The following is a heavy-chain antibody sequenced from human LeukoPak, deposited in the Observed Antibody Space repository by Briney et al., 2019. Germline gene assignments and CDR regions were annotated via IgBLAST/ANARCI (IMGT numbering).Heavy chain of an antibody. V-gene: IGHV4-61*02. J-gene: IGHJ4*02. CDR2: IYTSGST. CDR1: GGSISSGSYY. CDR3: ARVGIAVAGNGFDY. Sequence: PSQTLSLTCTVSGGSISSGSYYWSWIRQPAGKGLEWIGRIYTSGSTNYNPSLKSRVTISVDTSKNQFSLKLSSGTAADTAVYYWARVGIAVAGNGFDYWGQGTLVTVSS. D-gene: IGHD6-19*01.